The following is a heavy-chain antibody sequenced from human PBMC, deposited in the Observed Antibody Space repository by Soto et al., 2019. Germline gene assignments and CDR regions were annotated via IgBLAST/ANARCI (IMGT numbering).Heavy chain of an antibody. CDR1: GFTFSSYA. CDR2: ISYDGSNK. V-gene: IGHV3-30-3*01. D-gene: IGHD3-10*01. CDR3: ARVKITMVRGVHHNWFDP. J-gene: IGHJ5*02. Sequence: LRLSCAASGFTFSSYAMHWVRQAPGKGLEWVAVISYDGSNKYYADSVKGRFTISRDNSKNTLYLQMNSLRAEDTAVYYCARVKITMVRGVHHNWFDPWGQGTLVTVSS.